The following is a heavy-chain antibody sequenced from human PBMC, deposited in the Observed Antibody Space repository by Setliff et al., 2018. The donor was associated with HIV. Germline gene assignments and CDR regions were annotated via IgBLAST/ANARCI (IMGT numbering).Heavy chain of an antibody. Sequence: VASVKVSCKTSGYMFIAYGMSWVRRAPGQGLEWMGWIGPYNGRTEYAQEFQGRVSLTIDTSASTAYMELRSLRSDDTAVYYCARDDGGHNYAEAFDVWGQGTMVTVSS. CDR3: ARDDGGHNYAEAFDV. J-gene: IGHJ3*01. CDR2: IGPYNGRT. V-gene: IGHV1-18*01. D-gene: IGHD3-16*01. CDR1: GYMFIAYG.